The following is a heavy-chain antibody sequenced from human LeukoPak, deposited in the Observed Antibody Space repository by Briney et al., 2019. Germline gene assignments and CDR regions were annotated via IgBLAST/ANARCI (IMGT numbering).Heavy chain of an antibody. CDR2: IYSGGST. Sequence: GGSLRLSCAASGXTLSSNYMSWVRHAPGKGLEWVSVIYSGGSTYYPDPGKGRFTISRDNSKNPLYLQVNSLRAEATAVYYCASQTTVKYYFDYWGQGTLVTVSS. J-gene: IGHJ4*02. CDR3: ASQTTVKYYFDY. CDR1: GXTLSSNY. V-gene: IGHV3-53*01. D-gene: IGHD4-17*01.